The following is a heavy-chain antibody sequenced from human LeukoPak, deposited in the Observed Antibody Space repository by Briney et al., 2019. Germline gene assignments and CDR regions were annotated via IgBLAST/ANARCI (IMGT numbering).Heavy chain of an antibody. Sequence: GGSLRLSCAASGFTFSSYWMSWVCQAPGKGLDWVANIRQDESEKYYVDSVKGRFSISRDNAKNSLYLQMNSLRAEDTAVYYCARAAATHYDSSGYYPDAFDIWGQGTMVTVSS. J-gene: IGHJ3*02. D-gene: IGHD3-22*01. CDR2: IRQDESEK. CDR1: GFTFSSYW. CDR3: ARAAATHYDSSGYYPDAFDI. V-gene: IGHV3-7*01.